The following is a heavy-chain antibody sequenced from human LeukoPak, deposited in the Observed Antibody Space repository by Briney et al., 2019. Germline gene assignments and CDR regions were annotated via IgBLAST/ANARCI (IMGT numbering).Heavy chain of an antibody. V-gene: IGHV3-23*01. CDR1: GLTFSTFA. CDR3: AKDRRISYGSSNYYAMDV. Sequence: GGSLRLSCAASGLTFSTFAMSWVRQAPGKGLEWVSAISGSADSSYYADSVKGRFTISRDNSKNTLYLQINSLRAEDTALYYCAKDRRISYGSSNYYAMDVWGQGTTVTVSS. J-gene: IGHJ6*02. CDR2: ISGSADSS. D-gene: IGHD5-18*01.